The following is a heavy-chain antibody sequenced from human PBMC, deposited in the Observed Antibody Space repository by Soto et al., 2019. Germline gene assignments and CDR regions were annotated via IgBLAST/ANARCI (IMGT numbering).Heavy chain of an antibody. D-gene: IGHD2-15*01. CDR1: GGTFSSYA. Sequence: QVQLVQSGAEVKKPGSSVKVSCKASGGTFSSYAISWVRQAPGQGLEWMGGIIPIFGTANYAQKFQGRVTITADESTSTTYMELSSLGSEDTAGYYWARGVDCSGGSCYPEYYYGMDVWGQGTTVTVSS. CDR2: IIPIFGTA. V-gene: IGHV1-69*01. CDR3: ARGVDCSGGSCYPEYYYGMDV. J-gene: IGHJ6*02.